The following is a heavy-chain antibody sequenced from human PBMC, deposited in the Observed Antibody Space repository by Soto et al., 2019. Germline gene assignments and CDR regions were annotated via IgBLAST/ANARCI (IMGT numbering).Heavy chain of an antibody. CDR2: INAYNGDT. CDR3: ARMGDVPYYYYGMDV. D-gene: IGHD3-16*01. CDR1: GYTFTSYG. Sequence: QVQLVQSGAEVKKPGASVKVSCKASGYTFTSYGFSWVRQAPGQGLEWMGWINAYNGDTNYAQNLQGRVTMTTDTSTHTAYMALRSLRPDDTAVYYCARMGDVPYYYYGMDVWGQGTTVTVSS. V-gene: IGHV1-18*01. J-gene: IGHJ6*02.